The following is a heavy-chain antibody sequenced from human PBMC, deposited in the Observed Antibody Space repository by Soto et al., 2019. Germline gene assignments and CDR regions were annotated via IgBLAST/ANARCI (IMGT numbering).Heavy chain of an antibody. Sequence: QVQLVESGGGVVQPGRSLRLSCAASGFTFSIYGMHWVRQAPGKGLEWVAIAWFDGSIEYYADSVKGRFTISRDNSKNTLSLQMNSLRAEDTAVYYCARDNHLGYCSGGSCYGLDSWGQGTLVTVSS. V-gene: IGHV3-33*01. J-gene: IGHJ5*01. D-gene: IGHD2-15*01. CDR1: GFTFSIYG. CDR3: ARDNHLGYCSGGSCYGLDS. CDR2: AWFDGSIE.